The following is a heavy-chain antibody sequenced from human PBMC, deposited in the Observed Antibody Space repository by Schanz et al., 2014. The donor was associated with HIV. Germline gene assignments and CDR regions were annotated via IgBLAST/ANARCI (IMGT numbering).Heavy chain of an antibody. V-gene: IGHV1-69*01. Sequence: QVQLVQSGAEVQKPGASVKVSCKASGGPFSSHALSWVRQAPGQGLEWMGAIMPSFGTASYAQKFQGRVTITADESTSTAYMELSSLRSEDTAVYYCARGRYSGSYYNYWGQGTLVTVSS. J-gene: IGHJ4*02. CDR2: IMPSFGTA. D-gene: IGHD1-26*01. CDR3: ARGRYSGSYYNY. CDR1: GGPFSSHA.